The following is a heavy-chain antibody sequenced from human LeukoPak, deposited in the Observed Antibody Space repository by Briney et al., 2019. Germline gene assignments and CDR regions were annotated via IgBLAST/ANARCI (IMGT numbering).Heavy chain of an antibody. CDR2: IYYSGST. D-gene: IGHD2-21*02. Sequence: SETLSLTCTVSGGSISGYYWSWIRQPPGKGLEGIGYIYYSGSTNYNPSLKSRVTISLETSKNQFSLKLSSVTAADTAVYYCARVADCGDDCYYSAFDIWGQGTMVTVSS. V-gene: IGHV4-59*01. CDR1: GGSISGYY. CDR3: ARVADCGDDCYYSAFDI. J-gene: IGHJ3*02.